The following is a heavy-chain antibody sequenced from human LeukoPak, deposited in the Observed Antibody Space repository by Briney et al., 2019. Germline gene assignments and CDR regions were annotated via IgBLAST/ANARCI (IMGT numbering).Heavy chain of an antibody. Sequence: GASVKVSCKASGYTFTSYYMHWVRQAPGQGLEWMGIINPSGGSTSYAQRFQGRVTMTRDTSTSTVYMELSSLRSEDTAVYYCARKSSSWYWFDPWGQGTLVTVSS. D-gene: IGHD6-13*01. CDR3: ARKSSSWYWFDP. V-gene: IGHV1-46*01. CDR1: GYTFTSYY. CDR2: INPSGGST. J-gene: IGHJ5*02.